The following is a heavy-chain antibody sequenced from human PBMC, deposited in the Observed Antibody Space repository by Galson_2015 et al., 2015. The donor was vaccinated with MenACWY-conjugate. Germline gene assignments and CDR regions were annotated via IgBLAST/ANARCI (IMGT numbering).Heavy chain of an antibody. J-gene: IGHJ4*02. CDR1: GFIFSSHW. Sequence: SLRLSCAGSGFIFSSHWMHWVRQLPGEGLIWVSRMNGDGSIIDYADSVKGRFTTSRDNAKNMVFLQMDRLRAEDTAVYCCVRALNGDADYWGQGTLVTVSS. CDR3: VRALNGDADY. D-gene: IGHD2-21*02. CDR2: MNGDGSII. V-gene: IGHV3-74*01.